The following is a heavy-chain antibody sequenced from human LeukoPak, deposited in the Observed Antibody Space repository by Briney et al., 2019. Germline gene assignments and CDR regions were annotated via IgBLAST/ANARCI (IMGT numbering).Heavy chain of an antibody. Sequence: ASVKVSCKASGYTFTTYSMHWVRQAPGQRLEWMGWINAGNGNTKYSQKFQGRVTITRDTSASTAYMELSSLRSEDTAVYYCARALNYYGSGNVFGYWGQGTLVTVSS. CDR3: ARALNYYGSGNVFGY. V-gene: IGHV1-3*01. J-gene: IGHJ4*02. CDR1: GYTFTTYS. CDR2: INAGNGNT. D-gene: IGHD3-10*01.